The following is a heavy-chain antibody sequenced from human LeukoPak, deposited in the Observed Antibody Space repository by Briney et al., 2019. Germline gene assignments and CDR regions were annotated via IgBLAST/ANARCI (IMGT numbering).Heavy chain of an antibody. CDR1: GYTFTTYY. J-gene: IGHJ4*02. D-gene: IGHD6-13*01. Sequence: ASVKVSCKASGYTFTTYYMHWLRQAPGQGLEWMGIINLSGGDTTYSQKFQGRVTMTRDMSTSTVYMELSSLRSADTAVYYCARGARWAAAGSYWGQGTLVTVSS. V-gene: IGHV1-46*01. CDR2: INLSGGDT. CDR3: ARGARWAAAGSY.